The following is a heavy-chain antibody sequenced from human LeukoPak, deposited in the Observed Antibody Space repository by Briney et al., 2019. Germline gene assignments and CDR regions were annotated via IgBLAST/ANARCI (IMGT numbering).Heavy chain of an antibody. J-gene: IGHJ4*02. CDR1: GFTFSSYA. CDR3: AKGGVLRYFDWLLYIY. Sequence: GGSLRLSCAASGFTFSSYAMSWVRQAPGKGLEWVSAISGSGGSTYYADSVKGRFTISRDNSKNTLHLQMNSLRAEDTAVYYCAKGGVLRYFDWLLYIYWGQGTLVTVSS. D-gene: IGHD3-9*01. V-gene: IGHV3-23*01. CDR2: ISGSGGST.